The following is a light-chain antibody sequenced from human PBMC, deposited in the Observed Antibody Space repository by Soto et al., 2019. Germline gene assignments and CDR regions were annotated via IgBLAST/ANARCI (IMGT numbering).Light chain of an antibody. V-gene: IGKV1-5*01. CDR3: QEYDTSST. CDR1: QSASTF. CDR2: DAS. J-gene: IGKJ5*01. Sequence: DIQMTQSPSSLSASVGDRVTITCRASQSASTFLAWYQQKPGKAPKGLIYDASRLQSGVPSRFSGSGSGTEFTLTISGLQPDDFATYYSQEYDTSSTFGQVTRLEIK.